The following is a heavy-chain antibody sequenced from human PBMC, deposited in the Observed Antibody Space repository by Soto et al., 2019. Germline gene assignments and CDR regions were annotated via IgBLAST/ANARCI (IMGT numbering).Heavy chain of an antibody. CDR2: VYSSGST. CDR1: GDSITSYN. Sequence: SETLSLTCTVSGDSITSYNWNWLRQPPGKALEWIGYVYSSGSTNYNPSLKSRVTISVDTSRNQFSLKVNSVTAADTAVYYCARRAVVAVTGSLDNWLDPWGRGILVTVSS. J-gene: IGHJ5*02. V-gene: IGHV4-59*01. CDR3: ARRAVVAVTGSLDNWLDP. D-gene: IGHD2-21*01.